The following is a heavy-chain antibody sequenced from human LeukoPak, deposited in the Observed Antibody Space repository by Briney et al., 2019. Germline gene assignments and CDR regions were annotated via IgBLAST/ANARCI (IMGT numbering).Heavy chain of an antibody. J-gene: IGHJ4*02. CDR1: GYTFTGYY. CDR3: AKEASSSWSSLFDY. Sequence: ASVKVSRKASGYTFTGYYMHWVRQAPGQGLEWMGWINPNSGGTNYAQKFQGRVTMTRDTSISTAYMELSRLRSDDTAVYYGAKEASSSWSSLFDYWGQGTLVTVSS. D-gene: IGHD6-13*01. CDR2: INPNSGGT. V-gene: IGHV1-2*02.